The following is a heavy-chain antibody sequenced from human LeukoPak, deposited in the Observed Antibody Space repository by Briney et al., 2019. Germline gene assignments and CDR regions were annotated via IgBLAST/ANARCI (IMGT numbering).Heavy chain of an antibody. CDR2: ISYDGSNE. CDR1: GFTFSSYG. V-gene: IGHV3-30*18. J-gene: IGHJ4*02. D-gene: IGHD1-26*01. Sequence: GGSLRLSCAASGFTFSSYGMHWVRQAPGKGLEWVAVISYDGSNEYYADSVKGRFTISRDNSKNTLYLQMNSLRAEDTAVYYCAKSIVGAPFWGQGALVTVSS. CDR3: AKSIVGAPF.